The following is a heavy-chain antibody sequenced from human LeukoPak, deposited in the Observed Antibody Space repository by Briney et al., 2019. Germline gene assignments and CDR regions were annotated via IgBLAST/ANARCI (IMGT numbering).Heavy chain of an antibody. J-gene: IGHJ4*02. D-gene: IGHD3-22*01. Sequence: GGSLRLSCEASGFTFHEYAMHWVRQAPGKGLEWVSGISWNSLNTGYADSVKGRFTVSRDNSKNTLYLQMNSLRPEDTALYYCVRGRYYYDVSGYPDYWGQGTLVTVSS. CDR2: ISWNSLNT. CDR1: GFTFHEYA. V-gene: IGHV3-9*01. CDR3: VRGRYYYDVSGYPDY.